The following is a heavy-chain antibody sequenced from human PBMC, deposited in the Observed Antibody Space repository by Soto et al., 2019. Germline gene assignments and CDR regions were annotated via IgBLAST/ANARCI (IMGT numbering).Heavy chain of an antibody. CDR2: IYYSGST. CDR1: GDSISSSY. Sequence: QVQLQESGPGLVKPSETLSLTCTVSGDSISSSYWTWIRQPPGKGLEWIGYIYYSGSTKYNPSPRSXXTISLATSKTQSSLTLTSVTDADTAVYYCARDYDFWGGYCDWGQGTGVTVSS. V-gene: IGHV4-59*01. D-gene: IGHD3-3*01. J-gene: IGHJ4*02. CDR3: ARDYDFWGGYCD.